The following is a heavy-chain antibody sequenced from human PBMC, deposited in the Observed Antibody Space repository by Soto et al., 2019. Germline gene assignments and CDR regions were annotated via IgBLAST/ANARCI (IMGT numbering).Heavy chain of an antibody. CDR3: ARTPRAPELPSLYYFDY. Sequence: GGSLRLSCAASGFTFSDYYMSWIRQAPGKGLEWVSYISSSSSYTNYADSVKGRFTISRDNAKNSLYLQMNSLRAEDTAVYYCARTPRAPELPSLYYFDYWGQGTLVTVSS. J-gene: IGHJ4*02. CDR2: ISSSSSYT. V-gene: IGHV3-11*06. D-gene: IGHD1-26*01. CDR1: GFTFSDYY.